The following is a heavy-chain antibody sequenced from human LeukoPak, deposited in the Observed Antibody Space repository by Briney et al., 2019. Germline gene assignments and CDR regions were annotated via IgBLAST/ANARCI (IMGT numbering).Heavy chain of an antibody. CDR2: ISYDGSNK. CDR3: ARDHGTGYYDSSGYEQIDY. V-gene: IGHV3-30-3*01. Sequence: GGSLRLSCAASGFTFSSYAMHWVRQAPGKGLEWVAVISYDGSNKYYADSVKGRFTISGDNSKNTLYLQMNSLRAEDTAVYYCARDHGTGYYDSSGYEQIDYWGQGTLVTVSS. J-gene: IGHJ4*02. D-gene: IGHD3-22*01. CDR1: GFTFSSYA.